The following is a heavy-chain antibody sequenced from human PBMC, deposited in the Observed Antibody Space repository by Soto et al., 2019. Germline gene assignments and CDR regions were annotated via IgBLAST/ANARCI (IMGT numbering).Heavy chain of an antibody. Sequence: QVQLVQSGAEVKKPGSSVKVSCKASGGTFSSYAISWVRQAPGQGLEWRGGIIPISGTANYAQKFQGRVTITADESTSTAYMERRSLRSADTAVYYCARSQGSSTSLEIYYYYYYGMDVWGQGTTVTVSS. CDR2: IIPISGTA. D-gene: IGHD2-2*01. J-gene: IGHJ6*02. CDR3: ARSQGSSTSLEIYYYYYYGMDV. CDR1: GGTFSSYA. V-gene: IGHV1-69*01.